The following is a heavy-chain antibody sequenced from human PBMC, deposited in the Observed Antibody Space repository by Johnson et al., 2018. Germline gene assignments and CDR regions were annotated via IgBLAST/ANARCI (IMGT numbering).Heavy chain of an antibody. CDR3: AGGRRGYDGADYYYYYGMDV. Sequence: QVQLVESGGGLVQPGGSLRLSCAASGFTVSSNYMSWVRQAPGKGLEWVSYISSSGGTIYYADSVRGRFTISRDNAKNSLYLQMNSLRAEDTAMYYCAGGRRGYDGADYYYYYGMDVWGQGTTVTVSS. J-gene: IGHJ6*02. D-gene: IGHD5-12*01. CDR1: GFTVSSNY. V-gene: IGHV3-11*04. CDR2: ISSSGGTI.